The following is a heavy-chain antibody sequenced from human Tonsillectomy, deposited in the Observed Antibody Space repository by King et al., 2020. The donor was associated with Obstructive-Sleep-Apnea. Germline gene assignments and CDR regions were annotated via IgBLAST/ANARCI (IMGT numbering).Heavy chain of an antibody. Sequence: VQLVESGGGVVQPGRSLRLSCAASGFTLSSYGMHWVRQAPGKGLEWVAAISYDGSNKNYADSVKGRFTISRDKSKNTLYLQMTSLRPEDTAVYYCAKDVGIVAVTATDGFEIWGQGTMVTVSS. CDR2: ISYDGSNK. CDR1: GFTLSSYG. V-gene: IGHV3-30*18. J-gene: IGHJ3*02. D-gene: IGHD2-21*02. CDR3: AKDVGIVAVTATDGFEI.